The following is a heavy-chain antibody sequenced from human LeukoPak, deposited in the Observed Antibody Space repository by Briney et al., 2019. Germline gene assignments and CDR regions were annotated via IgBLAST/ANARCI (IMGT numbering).Heavy chain of an antibody. J-gene: IGHJ4*02. V-gene: IGHV3-23*01. CDR2: ISASSDST. D-gene: IGHD3-10*01. CDR3: AKVRSTMVRGVLDS. Sequence: PGGSLRLSCAASGLTFSSYAMGWVRQAPGKGLEWVSGISASSDSTYYADSVKGRFTISRDNSKNTLYLHMNSLRAEDTAVYYCAKVRSTMVRGVLDSWGQGTLVTVSS. CDR1: GLTFSSYA.